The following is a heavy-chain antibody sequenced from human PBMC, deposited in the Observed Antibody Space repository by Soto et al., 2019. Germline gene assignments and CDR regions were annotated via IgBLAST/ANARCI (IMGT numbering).Heavy chain of an antibody. Sequence: QVQLVESGGGVVQPGRSLRLSCAASGFTFSSYGMHWVRQAPGKGLEWVAVIWYDGSNKYYADYVKGRFTISRDNSKNTLYVQMNSLRAEDAAVYYCARDGAFDIWGQGTMVTVSS. J-gene: IGHJ3*02. V-gene: IGHV3-33*01. CDR1: GFTFSSYG. CDR3: ARDGAFDI. CDR2: IWYDGSNK.